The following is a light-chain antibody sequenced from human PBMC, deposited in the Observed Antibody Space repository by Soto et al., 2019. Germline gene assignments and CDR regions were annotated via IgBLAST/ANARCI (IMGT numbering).Light chain of an antibody. V-gene: IGLV2-14*03. CDR3: SSYTTSNTRQIV. CDR1: SSDVVGYNY. Sequence: QSVLTQPASVPGSPGQSITISCTGTSSDVVGYNYVSWYQHHPGKAPKLLIYDVSNRPSGISNRFSGSKSDNTASLTISGLQPEDEADYYCSSYTTSNTRQIVFGTGTRVTVL. CDR2: DVS. J-gene: IGLJ1*01.